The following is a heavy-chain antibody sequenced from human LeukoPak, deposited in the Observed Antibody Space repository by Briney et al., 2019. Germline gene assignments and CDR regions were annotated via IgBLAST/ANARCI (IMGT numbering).Heavy chain of an antibody. CDR1: GFTVSSNY. V-gene: IGHV3-53*01. Sequence: PGGSLRLSCAASGFTVSSNYMSWVRQAPGKGLEWVSVIYSGGSTYYADSVKGRFTISRDNSKNTLYLQMNSLRAEDTAVYYCAREDSSGSYNWFDPWGQRTLVTVSS. CDR2: IYSGGST. J-gene: IGHJ5*02. D-gene: IGHD3-22*01. CDR3: AREDSSGSYNWFDP.